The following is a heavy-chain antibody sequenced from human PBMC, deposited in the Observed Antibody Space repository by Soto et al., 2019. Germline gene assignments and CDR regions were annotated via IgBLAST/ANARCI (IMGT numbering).Heavy chain of an antibody. Sequence: ASVKVSCKASGYTFTRYNVHWVRQTPGQGLEWMAIINPSGGTTYYVQKFEGRVTLTTDTSTSTVYMELSSLRSDDTAVYYCARVRGGGSEYFFDYWGQGTLVTVSS. CDR2: INPSGGTT. D-gene: IGHD2-15*01. V-gene: IGHV1-46*01. CDR1: GYTFTRYN. CDR3: ARVRGGGSEYFFDY. J-gene: IGHJ4*02.